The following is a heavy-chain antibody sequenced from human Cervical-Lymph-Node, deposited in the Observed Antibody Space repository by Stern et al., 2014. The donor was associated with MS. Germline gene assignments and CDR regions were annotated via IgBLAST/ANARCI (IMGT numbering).Heavy chain of an antibody. D-gene: IGHD2-8*02. CDR3: AKHACTGAACPFDL. CDR1: GDSISSYTHY. CDR2: VTYSVPS. V-gene: IGHV4-39*01. Sequence: QVQLAESGPGLVQPSETLSLTCAVSGDSISSYTHYWAWIRQPPGKGLEWIGSVTYSVPSYYTPSRKSPLTVSVDTTKNHSALGLTPVTAADTAVYYCAKHACTGAACPFDLWGQGTLVTVSS. J-gene: IGHJ4*02.